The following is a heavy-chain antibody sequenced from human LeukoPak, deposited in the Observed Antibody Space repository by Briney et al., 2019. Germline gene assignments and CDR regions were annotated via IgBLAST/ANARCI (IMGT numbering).Heavy chain of an antibody. CDR3: AKREVGSGSYRFDY. V-gene: IGHV4-38-2*02. CDR2: IYHSGST. D-gene: IGHD1-26*01. J-gene: IGHJ4*02. CDR1: GYSISSGYY. Sequence: PSETLSLTCTVSGYSISSGYYWGWIRQPPGKGLEWIGSIYHSGSTYYNPSLKSRVTISVDTSKNQFSLKLSSVTAADTAVYYCAKREVGSGSYRFDYWGQGTLVTVSS.